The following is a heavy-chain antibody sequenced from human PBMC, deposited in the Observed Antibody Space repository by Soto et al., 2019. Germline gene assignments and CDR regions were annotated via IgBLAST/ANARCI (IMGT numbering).Heavy chain of an antibody. CDR1: GGSISSGGYY. Sequence: QVQLQESGPGLVKASQTLSLTCTVSGGSISSGGYYWSWIRQHPGKGLEWIGYIYYSGSTYYNPSLKSRVPLSVDTSKNPGSLKLSSVTAADTAVYYCARISYIIYPRYYNYGMDAWGQGTTVTVSS. D-gene: IGHD2-2*02. CDR3: ARISYIIYPRYYNYGMDA. V-gene: IGHV4-31*03. J-gene: IGHJ6*02. CDR2: IYYSGST.